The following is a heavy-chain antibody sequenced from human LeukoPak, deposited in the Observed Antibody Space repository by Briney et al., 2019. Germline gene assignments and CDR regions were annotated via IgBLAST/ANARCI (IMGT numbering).Heavy chain of an antibody. D-gene: IGHD4-17*01. CDR3: ARHNQPMTTVTTFDY. J-gene: IGHJ4*02. V-gene: IGHV3-21*01. CDR2: ISSSSGYI. CDR1: GFTFSSYS. Sequence: PGGSLRLSCAASGFTFSSYSMNWVRQAPGKGLEWVSSISSSSGYIYYADSVKGRFTISRDNAKNSLYLQMNSLRAEDTAVYYCARHNQPMTTVTTFDYWGQGTLVTVSS.